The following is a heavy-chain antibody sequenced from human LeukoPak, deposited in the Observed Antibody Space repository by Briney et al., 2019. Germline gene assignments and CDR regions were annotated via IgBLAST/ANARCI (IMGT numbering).Heavy chain of an antibody. CDR1: GFTFSNYA. CDR3: AKGSSKGGTIFGVVPIYYFDY. CDR2: ICGSGTST. D-gene: IGHD3-3*01. J-gene: IGHJ4*02. Sequence: HPGGSLRLSCAASGFTFSNYAMSWVRQAPGKGLEWVSAICGSGTSTYYADSVKGRFTISRDNSKNTLYLQMNSLRAEDTAVYYCAKGSSKGGTIFGVVPIYYFDYWGQGTLVTVSS. V-gene: IGHV3-23*01.